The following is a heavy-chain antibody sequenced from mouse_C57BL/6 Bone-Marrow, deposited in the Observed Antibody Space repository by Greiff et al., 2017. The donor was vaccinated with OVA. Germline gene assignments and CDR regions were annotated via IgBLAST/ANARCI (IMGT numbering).Heavy chain of an antibody. J-gene: IGHJ3*01. CDR2: IDPSDSYT. CDR3: ARIRDGNYDAY. V-gene: IGHV1-50*01. Sequence: QVQLKQPGAELVKPGASVKLSCKASGYTFTSYWMQWVKQRPGQGLEWIGEIDPSDSYTNYNQKFKGKATLTVDTSSSTAYMQLSSLTSEDSAVYYCARIRDGNYDAYWGQGTLVTVSA. CDR1: GYTFTSYW. D-gene: IGHD2-1*01.